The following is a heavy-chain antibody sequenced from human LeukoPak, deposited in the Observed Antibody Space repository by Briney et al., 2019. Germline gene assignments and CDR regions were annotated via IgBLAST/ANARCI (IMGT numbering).Heavy chain of an antibody. CDR1: GASISSRSYY. Sequence: SETLSLTCTVSGASISSRSYYWGWRRQRPGKGLEWIGNIYYSGSTYYNPSLKSRITMSVDTSKNQFSLKLSSVTATDTAVYYCASHSGSSYRPLDYWGQGTLVTVSS. J-gene: IGHJ4*02. D-gene: IGHD1-26*01. CDR2: IYYSGST. V-gene: IGHV4-39*01. CDR3: ASHSGSSYRPLDY.